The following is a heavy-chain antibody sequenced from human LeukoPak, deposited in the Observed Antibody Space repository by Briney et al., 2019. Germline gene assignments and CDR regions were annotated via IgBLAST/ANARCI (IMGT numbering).Heavy chain of an antibody. V-gene: IGHV4-31*03. CDR1: GGSISSGGYY. CDR2: IYYSGST. D-gene: IGHD3-10*01. CDR3: ARVSTMVRGSPYYFDY. Sequence: SETLSLTCTVSGGSISSGGYYWSWIRQHPGKGLEWIGYIYYSGSTYYNPSLKSRVTISVDTSKNQFSLRLSSVTAADTAVYYCARVSTMVRGSPYYFDYWGQGTLVTVSS. J-gene: IGHJ4*02.